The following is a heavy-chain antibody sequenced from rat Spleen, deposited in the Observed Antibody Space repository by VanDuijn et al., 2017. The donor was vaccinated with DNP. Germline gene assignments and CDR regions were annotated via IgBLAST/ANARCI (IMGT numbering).Heavy chain of an antibody. CDR2: ISYSGST. J-gene: IGHJ1*01. CDR1: YYSITSSY. V-gene: IGHV3-1*01. CDR3: TRGLRRVYWYFDF. D-gene: IGHD1-11*01. Sequence: EVQLQESGPGLVKPSQSLSLTCSVTYYSITSSYRWNWIRKFPGNKMEWMAYISYSGSTGYNPSLKGRISITRDTSKNQFFLHLNSVTTEDTATYYCTRGLRRVYWYFDFWGPGTMVTVSS.